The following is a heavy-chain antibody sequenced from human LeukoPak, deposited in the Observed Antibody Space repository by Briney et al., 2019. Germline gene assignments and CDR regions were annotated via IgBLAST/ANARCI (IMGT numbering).Heavy chain of an antibody. CDR1: GGTFSSYA. D-gene: IGHD2-2*01. CDR2: IIPIFGTA. J-gene: IGHJ4*02. CDR3: ARGECGSTSCYDGIFDY. V-gene: IGHV1-69*05. Sequence: SVKVSCKASGGTFSSYAISWVRQAPGQGLEWMGGIIPIFGTANYAQKFQGRVTITTDESTSTAYMELSSLRSEDTAVYYCARGECGSTSCYDGIFDYWGQGTLVTVSS.